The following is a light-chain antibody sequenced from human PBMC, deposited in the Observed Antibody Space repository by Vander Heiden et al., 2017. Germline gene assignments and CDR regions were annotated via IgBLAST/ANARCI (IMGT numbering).Light chain of an antibody. CDR2: KAS. Sequence: DIQMTQSPSTLSASVGDRVTITCRASQSISSWLAWYQQKPGKAPKLLIYKASSLESGVPSRFSGSGSGTEFTLTISSLQPDDFATYYCQQDTSYLWTFGPGTKVEIK. V-gene: IGKV1-5*03. CDR1: QSISSW. J-gene: IGKJ1*01. CDR3: QQDTSYLWT.